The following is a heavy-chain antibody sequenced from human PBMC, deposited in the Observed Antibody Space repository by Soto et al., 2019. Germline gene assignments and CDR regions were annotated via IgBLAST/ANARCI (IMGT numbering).Heavy chain of an antibody. J-gene: IGHJ3*02. CDR2: IVPILGIG. V-gene: IGHV1-69*02. D-gene: IGHD6-19*01. CDR3: AREIAVAGKTSDVFEI. CDR1: GGTFSSYT. Sequence: SVKVSCKASGGTFSSYTFSWVRQAPGQGLEWMGRIVPILGIGNYAQKFQGSVTITADKSTSTAYMELSSLRSEDTAVYYCAREIAVAGKTSDVFEIWGQGTMVTVSS.